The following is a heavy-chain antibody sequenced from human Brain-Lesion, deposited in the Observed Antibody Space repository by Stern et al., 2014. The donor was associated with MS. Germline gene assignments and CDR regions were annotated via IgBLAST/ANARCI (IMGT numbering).Heavy chain of an antibody. CDR1: GGSISRSTYY. CDR3: ARHDGWLPHY. Sequence: QVQLQQSGPGLVKPSETLSLTCSVSGGSISRSTYYWGWIRQPPGKGLEWIGSIYYSGTTYYNPSLKSRVTIDPSKNQFSLRLTSGTAADTAVYYCARHDGWLPHYWSQGTLVTVSS. V-gene: IGHV4-39*01. CDR2: IYYSGTT. D-gene: IGHD5-12*01. J-gene: IGHJ4*02.